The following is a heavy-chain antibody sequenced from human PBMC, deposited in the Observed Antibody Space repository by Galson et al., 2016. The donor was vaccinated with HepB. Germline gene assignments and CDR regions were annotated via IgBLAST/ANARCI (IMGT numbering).Heavy chain of an antibody. CDR1: GDSISNSNW. CDR3: AREFWSGPAVSLGYYGMDV. V-gene: IGHV4-4*01. Sequence: ETLSLTCAVSGDSISNSNWWSWLRQPPGTELEWIGEIYHSGTTNYNPSLKSRVTILVDRAENHFSLKMSSVTAADTAVYWCAREFWSGPAVSLGYYGMDVWGQGTTVTVSS. J-gene: IGHJ6*02. D-gene: IGHD3-10*01. CDR2: IYHSGTT.